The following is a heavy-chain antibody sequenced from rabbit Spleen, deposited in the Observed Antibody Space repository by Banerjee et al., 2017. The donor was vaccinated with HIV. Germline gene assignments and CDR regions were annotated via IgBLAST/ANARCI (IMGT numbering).Heavy chain of an antibody. CDR3: VRYASSSGYPYYFNL. CDR2: IYPDYGST. V-gene: IGHV1S47*01. J-gene: IGHJ4*01. D-gene: IGHD1-1*01. CDR1: GIDFSSYG. Sequence: QEQLVESGGGLVTLGGSLKLSCKASGIDFSSYGISWVRQAPGKGLEWIAYIYPDYGSTDYASWVNGRFTISLDNAQNTVFLQMTSLTAADTATYFCVRYASSSGYPYYFNLWGPGTLVTVS.